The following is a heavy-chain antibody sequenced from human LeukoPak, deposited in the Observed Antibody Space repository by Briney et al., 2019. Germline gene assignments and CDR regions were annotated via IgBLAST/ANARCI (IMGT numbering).Heavy chain of an antibody. V-gene: IGHV1-3*01. D-gene: IGHD3-16*01. J-gene: IGHJ4*02. CDR3: ARPRGGGLALDY. CDR1: GYTFTTYA. CDR2: INAGNGNT. Sequence: ASVKVSCKASGYTFTTYAIHWVRQAPGQRLEWMGWINAGNGNTKYSQKFQDRVTITRDTSASTAYMELSSLRSEDTAVYYCARPRGGGLALDYWGQGTLVTVSS.